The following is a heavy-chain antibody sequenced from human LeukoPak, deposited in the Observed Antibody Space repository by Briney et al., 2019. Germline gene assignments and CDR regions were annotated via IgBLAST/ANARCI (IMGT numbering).Heavy chain of an antibody. Sequence: PGRSLRLSCAASGFTFSSYAMHWVRQAPGKGLEGVAVISCDGSNKYYADSVKGRFAISRDNSKDTLYLQMNSLRAEDTAVYYCARAWGGSGYPLYYFDYWGQGTLVTVSS. CDR1: GFTFSSYA. D-gene: IGHD3-22*01. CDR3: ARAWGGSGYPLYYFDY. CDR2: ISCDGSNK. V-gene: IGHV3-30*09. J-gene: IGHJ4*02.